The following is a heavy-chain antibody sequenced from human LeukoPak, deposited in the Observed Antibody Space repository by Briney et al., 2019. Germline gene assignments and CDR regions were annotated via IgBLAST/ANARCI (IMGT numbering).Heavy chain of an antibody. CDR3: ASAHKLKGGTNAFDI. D-gene: IGHD1-1*01. Sequence: ASVKVSCKASGYTFTSYYMHWVRQAPGQGLEWMGIINPSGGSTSYAQKFQGRVTMTRDTSTSTVYMELSSLRSEDTAVYYCASAHKLKGGTNAFDIWGQGTMVTVSS. J-gene: IGHJ3*02. CDR2: INPSGGST. CDR1: GYTFTSYY. V-gene: IGHV1-46*01.